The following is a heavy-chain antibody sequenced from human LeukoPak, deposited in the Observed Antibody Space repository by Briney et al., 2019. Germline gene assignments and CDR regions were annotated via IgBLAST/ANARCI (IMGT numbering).Heavy chain of an antibody. CDR2: ISCSGGTT. V-gene: IGHV3-23*01. J-gene: IGHJ4*02. CDR3: AKQRWQYAPLDY. CDR1: GFTFSSYA. D-gene: IGHD5-24*01. Sequence: GGSLRLSCAASGFTFSSYAMSWVRQAPRKGLEWVSGISCSGGTTDYADSVKGRFSISRDNSKNTLYLQMNSLRAEDTAVYYCAKQRWQYAPLDYWGQGTLVSVSS.